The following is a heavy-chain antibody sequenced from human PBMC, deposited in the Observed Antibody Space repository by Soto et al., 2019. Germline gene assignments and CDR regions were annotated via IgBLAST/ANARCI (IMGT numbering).Heavy chain of an antibody. D-gene: IGHD3-10*01. Sequence: EVQLLESGGDVVHPGGSLRLSCTASGFSFSSYALNWVRQAPGKGLEWISGISGSGGDTYYAGSVKGRSTISRDNSKTTRYRQVNRLGPGDRALYYCGGGGIPAPVKGWNWFVSGGQGTLVTVSS. V-gene: IGHV3-23*01. CDR3: GGGGIPAPVKGWNWFVS. CDR1: GFSFSSYA. CDR2: ISGSGGDT. J-gene: IGHJ5*01.